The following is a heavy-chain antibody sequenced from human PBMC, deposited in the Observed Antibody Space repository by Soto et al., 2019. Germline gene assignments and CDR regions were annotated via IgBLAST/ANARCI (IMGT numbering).Heavy chain of an antibody. CDR3: ARRNGSSWYTIPYYYYYGMDV. CDR2: IYYSGST. J-gene: IGHJ6*02. V-gene: IGHV4-39*01. Sequence: PSETLSLTCTVSGGSISSSSYYWVWIRQPPGKGLEWIGSIYYSGSTYYNPSLKSRVTISVDTSKNQFSLKLSSVTAADTAVYYCARRNGSSWYTIPYYYYYGMDVWGQGTTVTVPS. D-gene: IGHD6-13*01. CDR1: GGSISSSSYY.